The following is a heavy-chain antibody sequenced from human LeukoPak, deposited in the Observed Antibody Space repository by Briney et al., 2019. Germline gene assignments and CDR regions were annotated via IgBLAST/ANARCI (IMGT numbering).Heavy chain of an antibody. V-gene: IGHV3-7*03. CDR3: ARDWGVAAAGIRFDP. CDR2: IKQDGTER. D-gene: IGHD6-13*01. CDR1: GFTFTTYW. J-gene: IGHJ5*02. Sequence: GGSLRLSCAASGFTFTTYWMSWVRQAPGKGLEWVANIKQDGTERYYVDSVKGRFTISRDNAKNSLYLQMNSLRAEDTALYYCARDWGVAAAGIRFDPWGQGTLVTVSS.